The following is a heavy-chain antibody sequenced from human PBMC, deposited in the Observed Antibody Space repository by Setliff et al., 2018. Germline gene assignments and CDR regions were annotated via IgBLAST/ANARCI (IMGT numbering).Heavy chain of an antibody. V-gene: IGHV3-23*01. Sequence: PGGSLRLSCAASGFTFSGYAMTWVRQAPGKGLEWVSSIIGSGISTYYADSVQGRFTISRDNHKNTLYLQMNSLRVEDTAIYYCAKSPHDFWSGRVFFDYWGQGILVTVSS. CDR2: IIGSGIST. CDR3: AKSPHDFWSGRVFFDY. CDR1: GFTFSGYA. J-gene: IGHJ4*01. D-gene: IGHD3-3*01.